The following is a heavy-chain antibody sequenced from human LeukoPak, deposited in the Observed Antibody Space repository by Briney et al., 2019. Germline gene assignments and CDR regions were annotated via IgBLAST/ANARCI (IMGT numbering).Heavy chain of an antibody. CDR2: ISTDGSGT. J-gene: IGHJ4*02. Sequence: GGSLRLSCAASGFTFSIYWMHWVRHAPGKGLVWVSRISTDGSGTNYADSVKGRFTISRDNAKSTLYLQMNSLRAEDTAVYYCATDRSSIAVRPHWGQGTLVTVSS. CDR3: ATDRSSIAVRPH. D-gene: IGHD6-6*01. CDR1: GFTFSIYW. V-gene: IGHV3-74*01.